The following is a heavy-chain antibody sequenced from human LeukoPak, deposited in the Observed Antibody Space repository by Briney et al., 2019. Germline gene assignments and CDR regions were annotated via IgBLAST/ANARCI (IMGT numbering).Heavy chain of an antibody. D-gene: IGHD3-22*01. V-gene: IGHV4-61*02. J-gene: IGHJ6*03. CDR3: VRSSYYYDSSGYYYYYYYYMDV. Sequence: SQTLSLARTVSGGSISSGRYYWGWIRLPAGKGLGWIGRIYTSVSTNYNPSLKSLVTISVDTSKNQFSLKLSSVTAADTAVYYCVRSSYYYDSSGYYYYYYYYMDVWGKGTTVTVSS. CDR1: GGSISSGRYY. CDR2: IYTSVST.